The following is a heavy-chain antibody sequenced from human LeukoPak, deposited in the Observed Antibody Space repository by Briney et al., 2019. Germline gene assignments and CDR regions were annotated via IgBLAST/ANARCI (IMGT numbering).Heavy chain of an antibody. CDR2: INPNSGGT. V-gene: IGHV1-2*06. J-gene: IGHJ4*02. Sequence: ASVKVSCKASGYTFTGYYMHWVRQAPGQGLEWMGRINPNSGGTNYAQKFQGRVTMTRDTSISTAYMELSRLRSDDTAVYYCARGSVSGEYFDYWGQGTLVTVSS. CDR3: ARGSVSGEYFDY. D-gene: IGHD3-10*02. CDR1: GYTFTGYY.